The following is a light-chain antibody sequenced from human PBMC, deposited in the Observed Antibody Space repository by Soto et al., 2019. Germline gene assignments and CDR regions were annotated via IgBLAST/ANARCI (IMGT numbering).Light chain of an antibody. Sequence: IQVTQSPSSLSASVVDRVTITCRASQSISSYLNWYQQKPGKAPKLLIYAASSLQSGVPSRFSGSGSGTDFTLTISSLQPEDFATYYCQQSYSTPPITFGQGTLPEV. J-gene: IGKJ5*01. CDR2: AAS. V-gene: IGKV1-39*01. CDR1: QSISSY. CDR3: QQSYSTPPIT.